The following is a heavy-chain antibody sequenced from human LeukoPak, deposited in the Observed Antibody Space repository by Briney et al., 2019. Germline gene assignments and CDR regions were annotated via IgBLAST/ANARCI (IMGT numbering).Heavy chain of an antibody. Sequence: SETLSLTCTVSGGSISSGGYYWSWIRQHPGKGLEWIGYIYYSGSTYYNPSLKSRVTISVDTSKNQFSLKLSSVTAADTAVYYCARAGMGVLDYWGQGTLVTVSS. CDR2: IYYSGST. J-gene: IGHJ4*02. V-gene: IGHV4-31*03. D-gene: IGHD3-10*01. CDR1: GGSISSGGYY. CDR3: ARAGMGVLDY.